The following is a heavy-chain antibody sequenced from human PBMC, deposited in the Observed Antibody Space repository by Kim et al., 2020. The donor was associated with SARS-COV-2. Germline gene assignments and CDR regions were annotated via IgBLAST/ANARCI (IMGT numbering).Heavy chain of an antibody. Sequence: GGSLRLSCAASGFSFSTYAMTWVRQAPGKGLEWVSTISANGGSTYYADAVKGRFTISRDNSKNTLSLQMDGLRAEDSALYFCARAAASFTMIMVVITHTYDSWGQETLVTVSS. CDR3: ARAAASFTMIMVVITHTYDS. CDR1: GFSFSTYA. V-gene: IGHV3-23*01. CDR2: ISANGGST. D-gene: IGHD3-22*01. J-gene: IGHJ4*02.